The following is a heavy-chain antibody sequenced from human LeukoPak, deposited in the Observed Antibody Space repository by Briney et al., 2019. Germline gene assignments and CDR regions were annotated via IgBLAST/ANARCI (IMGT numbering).Heavy chain of an antibody. CDR3: ARGGGGVVVPAAMRYYYGMDV. D-gene: IGHD2-2*01. CDR1: GGSFSGYY. Sequence: PSETLSLTCAVYGGSFSGYYWSWIRQPPGKGLEWIGEINHSGSTNYNPSLKSRVTISVDTSKNQFSLKLSSVTAADTAVYYCARGGGGVVVPAAMRYYYGMDVWGQGTTVTVS. J-gene: IGHJ6*02. V-gene: IGHV4-34*01. CDR2: INHSGST.